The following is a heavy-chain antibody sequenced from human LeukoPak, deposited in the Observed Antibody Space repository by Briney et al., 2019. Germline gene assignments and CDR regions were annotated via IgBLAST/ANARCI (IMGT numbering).Heavy chain of an antibody. D-gene: IGHD6-19*01. Sequence: SETLSLTCAVYGGSFSGYYWSWIRQPPGKGLEWIGEINHSGSTNYNPSLKSRVTISVDTSKNQFSLKLSSVTAADTAVYYCARLRVRGAVAGRPRGYYYMDVWGKGTTVTISS. CDR2: INHSGST. V-gene: IGHV4-34*01. CDR1: GGSFSGYY. J-gene: IGHJ6*03. CDR3: ARLRVRGAVAGRPRGYYYMDV.